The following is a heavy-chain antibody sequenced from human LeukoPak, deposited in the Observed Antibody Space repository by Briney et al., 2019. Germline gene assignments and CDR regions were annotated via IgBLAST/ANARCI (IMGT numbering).Heavy chain of an antibody. CDR2: IKQDGSEK. Sequence: GGSLRLSCAASGFTFSSYWMNWVRQAPGKGLEWVANIKQDGSEKYYVDSVKGRFTISRDNAKNSLYLQMNSLRAEDTAVYYCARDRAVAGRSPAYYYYMDVWGKGTTVTVSS. J-gene: IGHJ6*03. CDR1: GFTFSSYW. V-gene: IGHV3-7*01. CDR3: ARDRAVAGRSPAYYYYMDV. D-gene: IGHD6-19*01.